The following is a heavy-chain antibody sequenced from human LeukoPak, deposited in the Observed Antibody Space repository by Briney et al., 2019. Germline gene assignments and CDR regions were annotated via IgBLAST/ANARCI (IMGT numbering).Heavy chain of an antibody. V-gene: IGHV4-4*07. J-gene: IGHJ5*02. CDR3: AREVGLVRGLSGWFDP. Sequence: SETLSLTCTVSGGSISSYYWIWIRQPAGQGLEWVGRIYISWRTNYNPSIKSRVTMSVNTSKNQSSLKLSSVTAADTVVYYGAREVGLVRGLSGWFDPWGQGTLVTVSS. CDR1: GGSISSYY. CDR2: IYISWRT. D-gene: IGHD3-10*01.